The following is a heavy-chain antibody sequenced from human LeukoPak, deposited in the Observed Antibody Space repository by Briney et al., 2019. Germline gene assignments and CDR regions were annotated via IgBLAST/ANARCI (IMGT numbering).Heavy chain of an antibody. CDR1: GGSFSGYY. CDR2: INHSGST. V-gene: IGHV4-34*01. D-gene: IGHD2-15*01. Sequence: SETLSLTCAVYGGSFSGYYWSWIRQPPGKGLEWIGEINHSGSTNYNPSLKSRVTISVDTSKNQFSLKLSSVTAADTVVYYCARHSWGWYYYYMDVWGKGTTVTISS. J-gene: IGHJ6*03. CDR3: ARHSWGWYYYYMDV.